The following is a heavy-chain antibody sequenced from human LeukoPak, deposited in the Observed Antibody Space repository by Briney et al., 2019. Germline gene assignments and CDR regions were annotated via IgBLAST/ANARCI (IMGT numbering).Heavy chain of an antibody. Sequence: PSETLSLTCTVSGGSISSYYWSWIRQPPGKGLEWIGYIYYSGSTSYNPSLKSRVTISVDTSKNQFSLKLSSVTAADTAVYYCARHRNIVGAPIGYWGQGTLVTVSS. CDR3: ARHRNIVGAPIGY. CDR1: GGSISSYY. D-gene: IGHD1-26*01. V-gene: IGHV4-59*01. J-gene: IGHJ4*02. CDR2: IYYSGST.